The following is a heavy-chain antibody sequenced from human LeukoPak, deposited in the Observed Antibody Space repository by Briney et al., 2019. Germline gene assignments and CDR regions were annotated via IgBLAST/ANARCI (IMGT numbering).Heavy chain of an antibody. CDR3: ARDMGRAAAGTFDY. V-gene: IGHV3-33*01. CDR1: GFTFSSYG. D-gene: IGHD6-13*01. J-gene: IGHJ4*02. CDR2: IWYDGSNK. Sequence: SGGSLRLSCAASGFTFSSYGMHWVRQAPGKGLEWVAVIWYDGSNKYYADSVKGRFTISRHNSKNTLYLQMNSLRAEDTAVYYCARDMGRAAAGTFDYWGQGTLVTVSS.